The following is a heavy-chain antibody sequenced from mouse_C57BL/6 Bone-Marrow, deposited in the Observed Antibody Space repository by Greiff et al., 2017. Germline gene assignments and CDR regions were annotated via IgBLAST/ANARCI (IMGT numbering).Heavy chain of an antibody. J-gene: IGHJ2*01. Sequence: EVQLVESGGDLVKPGGSLKLSCAASGFTFSSYGMSWVRQTPDKRLEWVATISSGGSYTYYPDSVKGRFTISRDNAKNTLYLQMSSLKSEDTAMYYCARVGYSKGGYFDYWGQGTTLTVSS. CDR3: ARVGYSKGGYFDY. D-gene: IGHD2-5*01. V-gene: IGHV5-6*01. CDR2: ISSGGSYT. CDR1: GFTFSSYG.